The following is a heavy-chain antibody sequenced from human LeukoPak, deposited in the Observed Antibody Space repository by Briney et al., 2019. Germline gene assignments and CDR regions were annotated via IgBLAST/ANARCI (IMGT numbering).Heavy chain of an antibody. CDR3: AKDIGRFLEWLSLDY. D-gene: IGHD3-3*01. Sequence: GGSLRLSCAASGFTFDDYAMHWVRQAPGKGLEWVSLISGDGGSTYYADSVKGRFTISRDNSKNSLYLQMNSLRTEDTALYYCAKDIGRFLEWLSLDYWGLGTLVTVSS. CDR1: GFTFDDYA. V-gene: IGHV3-43*02. J-gene: IGHJ4*02. CDR2: ISGDGGST.